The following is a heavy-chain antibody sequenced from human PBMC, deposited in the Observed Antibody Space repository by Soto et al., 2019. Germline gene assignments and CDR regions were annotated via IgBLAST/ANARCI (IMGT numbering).Heavy chain of an antibody. CDR3: AIDWFGIDY. CDR2: INPYNGNT. V-gene: IGHV1-18*01. Sequence: QVQLVQSGAEVKKPGASVKVSCKASGYTFTSYGISWVRQAPGQGLEWMGWINPYNGNTNYAQKLQGRVTMTTDTSTNTAYMELSGLRSDDTSVYYCAIDWFGIDYWGQGTLVTVSS. CDR1: GYTFTSYG. J-gene: IGHJ4*02. D-gene: IGHD3-16*01.